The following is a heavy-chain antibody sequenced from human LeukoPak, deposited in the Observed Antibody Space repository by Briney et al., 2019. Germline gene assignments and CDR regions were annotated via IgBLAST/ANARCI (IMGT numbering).Heavy chain of an antibody. D-gene: IGHD3-3*01. CDR3: ARGRLYYDFWSGYLDYYYYYMDV. CDR2: IYTSGST. Sequence: SETLSLTCTVSGGSISSYYWSWIRQPAGKGLEWIGRIYTSGSTNYNPSLKSRVTMSVDTSKNQFSLKLSSVTAADTAVYCCARGRLYYDFWSGYLDYYYYYMDVWGKGTTVTVSS. J-gene: IGHJ6*03. V-gene: IGHV4-4*07. CDR1: GGSISSYY.